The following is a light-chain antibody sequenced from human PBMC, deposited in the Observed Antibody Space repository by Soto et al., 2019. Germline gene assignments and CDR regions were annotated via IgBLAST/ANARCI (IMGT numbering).Light chain of an antibody. CDR2: EVA. CDR3: SSYTDINIVV. V-gene: IGLV2-14*01. J-gene: IGLJ2*01. CDR1: SSDLGGYNY. Sequence: QSVLIQPASVSGSPGQSITISCTGTSSDLGGYNYVSWYQQHPDKAPKLIIYEVANRPSGVSTRFSGSKSGNTASLTISGLQADDEAYYYCSSYTDINIVVFGGGTQLTVL.